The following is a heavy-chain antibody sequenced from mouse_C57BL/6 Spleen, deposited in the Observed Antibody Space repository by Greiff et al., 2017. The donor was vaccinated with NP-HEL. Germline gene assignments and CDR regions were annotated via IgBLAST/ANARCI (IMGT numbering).Heavy chain of an antibody. CDR2: INYDGSST. CDR1: GFTFSDYY. D-gene: IGHD2-3*01. J-gene: IGHJ2*01. CDR3: ARDDGYHFDY. V-gene: IGHV5-16*01. Sequence: DVKLVESEGGLVQPGSSMKLSCTASGFTFSDYYMAWVRQVPEKGLEWVANINYDGSSTYYLDSLKSRFIISRDNAKNILYLQMSSLKSEDTATYYCARDDGYHFDYWGQGTTLTVSS.